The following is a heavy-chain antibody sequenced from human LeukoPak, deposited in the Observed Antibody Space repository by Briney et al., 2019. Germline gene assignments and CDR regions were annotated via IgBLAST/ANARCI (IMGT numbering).Heavy chain of an antibody. CDR1: GFSFSTYS. D-gene: IGHD3-22*01. Sequence: GGSLRLSCAASGFSFSTYSMNWVRQAPGKGPEWVSSISGSTSYSYYADSVKGRFTISRDNAKNSLSLQMYSLRAEDTAVYYCVRDSYYHSSGHWGDAFDIWGQGTMVTVSS. V-gene: IGHV3-21*01. CDR2: ISGSTSYS. J-gene: IGHJ3*02. CDR3: VRDSYYHSSGHWGDAFDI.